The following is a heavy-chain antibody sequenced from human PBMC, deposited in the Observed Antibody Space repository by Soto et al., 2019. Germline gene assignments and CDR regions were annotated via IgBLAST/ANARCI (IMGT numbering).Heavy chain of an antibody. Sequence: QVQLVQSGAEGKKPGASVKVSCKTSGYTFSNYYINWVRQAPGQGLEWMGRINPSGGGTTYAQKFQGGVTMTRVTSTSTVYMDLSSLRSEDTAVYYCARSQEVVVVPAAPIDYWGQGTLVTVSS. D-gene: IGHD2-2*01. CDR1: GYTFSNYY. CDR3: ARSQEVVVVPAAPIDY. V-gene: IGHV1-46*01. J-gene: IGHJ4*02. CDR2: INPSGGGT.